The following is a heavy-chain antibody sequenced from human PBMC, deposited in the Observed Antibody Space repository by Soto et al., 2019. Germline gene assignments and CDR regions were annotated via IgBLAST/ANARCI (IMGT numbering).Heavy chain of an antibody. D-gene: IGHD2-15*01. J-gene: IGHJ6*02. Sequence: SETLSLTCSVSCYSVSSSDYYWAWIRQPPGKGLEWIGSMFYSGLTYYNPSLKSRVTLSVDTSKNHFSVRLNSVTAADTAVYYCAPLTVSLSGPYGIHVWGQGTTVTVS. V-gene: IGHV4-39*01. CDR2: MFYSGLT. CDR3: APLTVSLSGPYGIHV. CDR1: CYSVSSSDYY.